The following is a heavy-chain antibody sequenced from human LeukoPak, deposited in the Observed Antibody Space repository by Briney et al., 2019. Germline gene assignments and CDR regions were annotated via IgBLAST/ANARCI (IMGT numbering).Heavy chain of an antibody. CDR1: GGAFRNYG. Sequence: ASVKVSCKASGGAFRNYGFTWVRQAPGQGLEWMGGIIPIFGTGKYAQRFQGRVTITADESTNTAYMELSSLRSEDTAVYYCASRSCSGGNCFSRDYYYYMDVWGKGTTVTVSS. CDR2: IIPIFGTG. V-gene: IGHV1-69*13. CDR3: ASRSCSGGNCFSRDYYYYMDV. D-gene: IGHD2-15*01. J-gene: IGHJ6*03.